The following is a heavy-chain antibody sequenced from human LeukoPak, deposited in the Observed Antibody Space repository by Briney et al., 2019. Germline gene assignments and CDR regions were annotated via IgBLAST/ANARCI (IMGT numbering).Heavy chain of an antibody. CDR3: ARDTFQPGLIDS. CDR2: INTDSSDI. D-gene: IGHD2-2*01. V-gene: IGHV3-21*05. Sequence: GGSLRLSCAASGFTFSRYAMNWVRQAPGMGLQWVSYINTDSSDIHYADSVKGRFTISRDNARNTLYLQLSSLRAEDSAVYYCARDTFQPGLIDSWGQGTLVTVSS. CDR1: GFTFSRYA. J-gene: IGHJ4*02.